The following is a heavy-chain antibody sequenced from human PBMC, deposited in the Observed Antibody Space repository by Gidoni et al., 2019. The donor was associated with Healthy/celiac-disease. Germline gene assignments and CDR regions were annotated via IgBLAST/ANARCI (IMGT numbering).Heavy chain of an antibody. CDR2: ISYEGSNK. V-gene: IGHV3-30-3*01. CDR1: GFTFSSYA. J-gene: IGHJ4*02. CDR3: ARGEAVTTFLLGY. D-gene: IGHD4-17*01. Sequence: QVQLVESGGGVVQPGRSLRLSCAASGFTFSSYAMHWVRQAPGKGLEWVAVISYEGSNKYYADSVKGRFTISRDNSKNTLYLQMNSLRAEDTAVYYCARGEAVTTFLLGYWGQGTLVTVSS.